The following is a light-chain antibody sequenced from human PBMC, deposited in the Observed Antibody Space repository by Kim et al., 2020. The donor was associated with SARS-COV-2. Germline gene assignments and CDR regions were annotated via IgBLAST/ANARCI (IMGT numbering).Light chain of an antibody. V-gene: IGKV1-17*03. CDR3: LPHYSYSRT. CDR1: QCIRNY. Sequence: SASVGERVTITWRASQCIRNYFAGFQQKTGKVPKRLLYAASSLKSGVPARFSRSGSGKEFYLTISSLPPEDFATYYCLPHYSYSRTFGQGNNLDI. J-gene: IGKJ2*01. CDR2: AAS.